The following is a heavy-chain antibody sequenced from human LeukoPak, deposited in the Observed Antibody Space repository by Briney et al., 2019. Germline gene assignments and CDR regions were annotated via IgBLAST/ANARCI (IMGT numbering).Heavy chain of an antibody. CDR3: ATSSKQLVLEFDY. V-gene: IGHV1-24*01. CDR1: GYTLTELS. D-gene: IGHD6-13*01. J-gene: IGHJ4*01. CDR2: FDPEDGET. Sequence: ASVKVSCKVSGYTLTELSMHWVRQAPGEGLEWRGGFDPEDGETIYAQKFQGRVTMTEDTSTDTAYMELSSLRSEDTAVYYCATSSKQLVLEFDYWGQGTLVTVSS.